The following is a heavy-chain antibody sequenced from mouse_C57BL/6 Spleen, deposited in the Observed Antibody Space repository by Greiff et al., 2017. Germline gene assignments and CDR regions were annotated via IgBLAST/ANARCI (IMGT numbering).Heavy chain of an antibody. CDR1: GYTFTSYT. CDR3: ASSRLLY. D-gene: IGHD1-1*01. Sequence: QVQLQQSGAELARPGASVKMSCKASGYTFTSYTMHWVKQRPGQGLEWIGYINPSSGYTKSNQKFKDKATLTADKSSSTAYMQLSSLTSAASAVYCCASSRLLYWGQGTTVTVSS. J-gene: IGHJ4*01. CDR2: INPSSGYT. V-gene: IGHV1-4*01.